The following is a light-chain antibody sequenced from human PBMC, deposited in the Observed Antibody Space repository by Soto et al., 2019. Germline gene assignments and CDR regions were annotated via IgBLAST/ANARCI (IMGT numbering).Light chain of an antibody. V-gene: IGLV2-14*01. Sequence: QSALTQPASVSGSPGQSITISCTGTSSDVGGYNYVSWYQQHPGKAPKLMIYDVSNRPSGVSNRFSGSKSGTSASLAISGLQSEDEADYYCAAWDASLNGAVFGGGTQLTVL. CDR3: AAWDASLNGAV. J-gene: IGLJ7*01. CDR2: DVS. CDR1: SSDVGGYNY.